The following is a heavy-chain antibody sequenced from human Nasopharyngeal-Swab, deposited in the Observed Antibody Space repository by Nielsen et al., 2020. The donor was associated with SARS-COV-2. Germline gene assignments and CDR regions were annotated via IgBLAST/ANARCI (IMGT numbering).Heavy chain of an antibody. CDR3: ARPTSPYYFDY. CDR1: GYTLTSYY. J-gene: IGHJ4*02. CDR2: INPSGGST. V-gene: IGHV1-46*01. Sequence: ASVKVSCKASGYTLTSYYMHWVRQAPGQGLEWMGIINPSGGSTSYAQKFQGRVTMTRDTSTSTVYMELSSLRSEDTAVYYCARPTSPYYFDYWGQGTLVTSPQ.